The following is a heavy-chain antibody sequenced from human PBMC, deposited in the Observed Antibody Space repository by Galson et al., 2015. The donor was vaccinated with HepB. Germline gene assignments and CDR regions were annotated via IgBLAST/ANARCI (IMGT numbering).Heavy chain of an antibody. CDR2: ISSNGGST. V-gene: IGHV3-64D*06. D-gene: IGHD6-6*01. CDR1: GFTFSSYA. J-gene: IGHJ4*02. CDR3: VKGFGGSSED. Sequence: SLRLSCAASGFTFSSYAMHWVRRAPGKGLEYVSAISSNGGSTYYADSVKGRSTISRDNSKNTLYLQMSSLRAEDTAVYYCVKGFGGSSEDWGQGTLVTVSS.